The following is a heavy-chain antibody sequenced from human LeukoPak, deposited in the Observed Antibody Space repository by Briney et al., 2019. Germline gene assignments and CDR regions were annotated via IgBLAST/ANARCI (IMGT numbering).Heavy chain of an antibody. CDR2: IKQDGSEK. J-gene: IGHJ3*02. V-gene: IGHV3-7*04. D-gene: IGHD5-12*01. CDR1: GFTFSSYW. Sequence: GGSLRLSCAASGFTFSSYWMSWVRQAPGKGLEWVANIKQDGSEKYYVDSVKGRFTISRDNAKNSLYLQMNSLRAEDTAVYYCAGVGGGYIHAFDIWGQGTMVTVSS. CDR3: AGVGGGYIHAFDI.